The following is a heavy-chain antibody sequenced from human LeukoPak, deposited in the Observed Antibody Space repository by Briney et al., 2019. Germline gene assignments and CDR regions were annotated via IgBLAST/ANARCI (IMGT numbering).Heavy chain of an antibody. D-gene: IGHD1-26*01. V-gene: IGHV3-9*01. CDR1: GFTFDDYA. Sequence: PGRSLRLSCAASGFTFDDYAMHWVRQPPGKGLEWVSGISWNSNNIGYADSVKGRFTISRDNAKNCLYLQMNSLRAEDTALYYCTRGSRSIVGATFDYWGQGTLVTVSS. CDR3: TRGSRSIVGATFDY. CDR2: ISWNSNNI. J-gene: IGHJ4*02.